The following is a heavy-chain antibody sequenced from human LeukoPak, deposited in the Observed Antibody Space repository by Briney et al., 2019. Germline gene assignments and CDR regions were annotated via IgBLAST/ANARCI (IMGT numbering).Heavy chain of an antibody. CDR3: ARALVGAYDY. CDR1: GGSISSYY. CDR2: IYYSGST. Sequence: SETLSLTCTVSGGSISSYYWSWIRQPPGKGLEWIGYIYYSGSTNYNPSFKSRVTISVDTSKNQFSLKLSSVTAADTAVYYCARALVGAYDYWGQGTLVTVSS. J-gene: IGHJ4*02. D-gene: IGHD1-26*01. V-gene: IGHV4-59*01.